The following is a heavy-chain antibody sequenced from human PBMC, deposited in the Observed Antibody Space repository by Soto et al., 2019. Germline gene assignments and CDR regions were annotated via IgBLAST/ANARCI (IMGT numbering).Heavy chain of an antibody. V-gene: IGHV1-24*01. J-gene: IGHJ5*02. D-gene: IGHD2-15*01. CDR1: GYTLTELS. Sequence: ASVKVSFKVSGYTLTELSMHWVRQAPGKGIEWMGGFDPEDGETIYAQKFQGRVTMTEDTSTDTAYMELSSLRSEDTAVYYCATGWYCSGGSCYDTSWFDPWGQGTLVTVSS. CDR2: FDPEDGET. CDR3: ATGWYCSGGSCYDTSWFDP.